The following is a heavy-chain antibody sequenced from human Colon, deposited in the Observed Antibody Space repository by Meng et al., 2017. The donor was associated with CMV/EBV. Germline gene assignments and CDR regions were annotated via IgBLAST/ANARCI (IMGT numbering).Heavy chain of an antibody. V-gene: IGHV7-4-1*01. J-gene: IGHJ4*02. CDR2: INTNTGNP. Sequence: SGDTSTACAMSWVQQAPGRGLEWMGWINTNTGNPTYAQSFTGRFVFSFDTSINTAYLDIQSLKIEDTAVYFCALEDILTGQYSFDYWGQGSLVTVSS. CDR1: GDTSTACA. CDR3: ALEDILTGQYSFDY. D-gene: IGHD3-9*01.